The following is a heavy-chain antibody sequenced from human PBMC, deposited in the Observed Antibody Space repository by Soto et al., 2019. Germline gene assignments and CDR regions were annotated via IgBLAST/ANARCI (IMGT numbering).Heavy chain of an antibody. CDR2: IIPIFGTA. D-gene: IGHD5-12*01. J-gene: IGHJ6*02. CDR1: GGTFSSYA. Sequence: ASVKVSCKASGGTFSSYAISWVRQAPGQGLEWMGGIIPIFGTANYAQKFQGRVTITADESTSTAYVELSSLRSEDTAVYYCARRIGSNEKYSGYDYYYYYGMDVWGQGTTVTVSS. CDR3: ARRIGSNEKYSGYDYYYYYGMDV. V-gene: IGHV1-69*13.